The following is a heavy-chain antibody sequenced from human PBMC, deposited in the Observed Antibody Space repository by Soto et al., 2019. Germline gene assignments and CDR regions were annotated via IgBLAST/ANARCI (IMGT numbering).Heavy chain of an antibody. CDR1: GVSLTTSGVG. Sequence: QITLRESGPTLVQPTQTLTLTCTLSGVSLTTSGVGVGWIRQPPGKALEWLALIYWDDDKRFSPSLKSRLAITRDTPQNQVVMTMTDMAPVDTAIYYCAHRQRTVVVGAPFDLWGQGSQVTVSS. V-gene: IGHV2-5*02. CDR2: IYWDDDK. D-gene: IGHD2-15*01. J-gene: IGHJ4*02. CDR3: AHRQRTVVVGAPFDL.